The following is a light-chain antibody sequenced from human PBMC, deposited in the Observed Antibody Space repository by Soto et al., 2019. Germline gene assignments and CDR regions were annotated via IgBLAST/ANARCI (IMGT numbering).Light chain of an antibody. CDR2: DVS. V-gene: IGLV2-14*02. CDR3: SSYTTRDTWV. CDR1: SSDVGNYNL. Sequence: QSALTQPASVSGSPGQSITISCSGTSSDVGNYNLVSWYQQHPGKAPKLMIYDVSKRPSGVSNRFSGSKSGNTASVTVSGLQAEDEADYYCSSYTTRDTWVFGGGTKLTVL. J-gene: IGLJ3*02.